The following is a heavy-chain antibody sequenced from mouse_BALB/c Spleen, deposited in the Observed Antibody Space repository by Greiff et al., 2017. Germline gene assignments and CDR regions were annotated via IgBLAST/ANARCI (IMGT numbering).Heavy chain of an antibody. CDR3: ARWGITKAMDY. CDR1: GFNIKDTY. D-gene: IGHD2-4*01. CDR2: IDPANGNT. Sequence: VQLKESGAELVKPGASVKLSCTASGFNIKDTYMHWVKQRPEQGLEWIGRIDPANGNTKYDPKFQGKATITADTSSNTAYLQLSSLTSEDTAVYYCARWGITKAMDYWGQGTSVTVSS. V-gene: IGHV14-3*02. J-gene: IGHJ4*01.